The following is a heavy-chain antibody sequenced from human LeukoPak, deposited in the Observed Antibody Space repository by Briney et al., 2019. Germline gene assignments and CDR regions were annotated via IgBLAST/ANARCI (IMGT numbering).Heavy chain of an antibody. J-gene: IGHJ3*02. CDR1: GGSISSSSHY. V-gene: IGHV4-39*01. Sequence: PSETLSLTCTVSGGSISSSSHYWGWIRQPPGKGLEWIGSIYYSGSTYYNPSLKSRVTVSVDTSKNQFSLKLSSVTAADTAVYYCASGGEDSSSWYDAFDIWGQGTMVTVSS. D-gene: IGHD6-13*01. CDR3: ASGGEDSSSWYDAFDI. CDR2: IYYSGST.